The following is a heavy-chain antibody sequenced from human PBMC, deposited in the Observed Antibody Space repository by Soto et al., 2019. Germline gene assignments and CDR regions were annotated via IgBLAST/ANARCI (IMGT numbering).Heavy chain of an antibody. CDR3: ARDQDDSSDAFDI. CDR2: IKQDGSEK. Sequence: EVHLVESGGGLVQPGGSLRLYFAASGITFSNYWMTWVRQAPGKGLEWVANIKQDGSEKYYVDSVKGRFTISRDNAKNSLYLQMNRLRAEDTAVYYCARDQDDSSDAFDIWGQGTMVTVSS. CDR1: GITFSNYW. J-gene: IGHJ3*02. V-gene: IGHV3-7*01. D-gene: IGHD3-3*01.